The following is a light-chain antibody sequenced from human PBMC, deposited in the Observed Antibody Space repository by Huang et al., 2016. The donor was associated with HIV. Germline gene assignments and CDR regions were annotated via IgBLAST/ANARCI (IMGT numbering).Light chain of an antibody. CDR1: QSISSW. CDR2: KAY. CDR3: QQYNSYSSLT. J-gene: IGKJ4*01. Sequence: DIQMTQSPSTLSASVGDIVAITCRASQSISSWLAWYQQKPGKGPKLLISKAYSVESRVPTRFSGSRSGTELNRTISSLQHDDFATYYCQQYNSYSSLTFGGGTKVEIK. V-gene: IGKV1-5*03.